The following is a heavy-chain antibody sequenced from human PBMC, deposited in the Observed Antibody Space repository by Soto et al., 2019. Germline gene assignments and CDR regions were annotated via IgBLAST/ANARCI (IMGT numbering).Heavy chain of an antibody. Sequence: PSETLSLTCAVYGGSFSGYYWSWIRQPPGKGLEWIGEINHSGSTNYNPSLKSRVTISVDTSKNQFSLKLSSVTAADTAVYYCARAHYDSSGYIIPYNWFDPWGQGTLVTVSS. V-gene: IGHV4-34*01. D-gene: IGHD3-22*01. CDR3: ARAHYDSSGYIIPYNWFDP. CDR1: GGSFSGYY. CDR2: INHSGST. J-gene: IGHJ5*02.